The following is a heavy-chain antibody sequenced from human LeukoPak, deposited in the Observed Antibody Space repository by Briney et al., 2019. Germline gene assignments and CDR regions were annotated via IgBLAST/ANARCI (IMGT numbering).Heavy chain of an antibody. J-gene: IGHJ4*02. V-gene: IGHV4-34*01. CDR3: ARLAHSGWYYRVPYYFDY. D-gene: IGHD6-19*01. CDR1: GGSFSGYY. CDR2: INHSGGT. Sequence: ASETLSLTCAVYGGSFSGYYWSWIRQPPGKGLEWIGEINHSGGTNYNPSLKSRVTISVDTSKNQFSLKLSSVTAADTAVYYCARLAHSGWYYRVPYYFDYWGQGTLVTVSS.